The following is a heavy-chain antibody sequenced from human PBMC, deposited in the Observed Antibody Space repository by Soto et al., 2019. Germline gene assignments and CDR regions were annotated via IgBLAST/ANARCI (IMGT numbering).Heavy chain of an antibody. CDR2: MNPADSDT. CDR1: GYSLGSYW. V-gene: IGHV5-51*01. D-gene: IGHD3-10*01. J-gene: IGHJ6*02. CDR3: GRHPGSPRDFYYYGLDV. Sequence: GEPPKIYCKGYGYSLGSYWLGWVRQVPGKGLEMMRIMNPADSDTIYSPFFQGQAIMSVDESNNTAYLQWSSLRASDTAMYYCGRHPGSPRDFYYYGLDVWGQGTTVTISS.